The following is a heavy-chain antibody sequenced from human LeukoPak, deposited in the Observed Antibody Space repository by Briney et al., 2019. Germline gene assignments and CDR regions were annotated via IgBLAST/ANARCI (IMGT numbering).Heavy chain of an antibody. CDR1: GGSINTSW. CDR2: ISPSGTT. Sequence: SETLSLTCTVSGGSINTSWWTWVRQPAGKGLEWIGRISPSGTTNYNPSLKSRVTMSRDTSKNQFSLKLNSVTAADTAVYYCAKVSSGWWDYWGQGTLVTVSS. CDR3: AKVSSGWWDY. D-gene: IGHD6-19*01. J-gene: IGHJ4*02. V-gene: IGHV4-4*07.